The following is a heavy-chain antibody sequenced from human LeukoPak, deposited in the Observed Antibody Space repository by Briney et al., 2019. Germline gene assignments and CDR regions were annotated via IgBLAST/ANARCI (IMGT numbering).Heavy chain of an antibody. Sequence: SETLSLTCTVSGGSISSYYWSWIRQPPGKGLEWIGYIYYSGSTNYNPSLKSRVTISVDTSKNQFSLKLSSVTAADTAVYYCARGIYYGSGSYPNWGQGTLVTVSS. CDR2: IYYSGST. V-gene: IGHV4-59*01. CDR3: ARGIYYGSGSYPN. J-gene: IGHJ4*02. D-gene: IGHD3-10*01. CDR1: GGSISSYY.